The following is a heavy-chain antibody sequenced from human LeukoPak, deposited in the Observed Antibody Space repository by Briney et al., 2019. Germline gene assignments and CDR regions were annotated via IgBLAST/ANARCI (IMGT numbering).Heavy chain of an antibody. Sequence: PGGSLRLSCAASGFTFSSYCMHWVRQAPGKGLVWVSRINRDGSSTSYADSVKGRFTISRDNAKNTLYLQMNSLRAEDTAVYYCARYITVTDAFDIWGQGTMVTVSS. CDR1: GFTFSSYC. J-gene: IGHJ3*02. V-gene: IGHV3-74*01. CDR2: INRDGSST. D-gene: IGHD4-17*01. CDR3: ARYITVTDAFDI.